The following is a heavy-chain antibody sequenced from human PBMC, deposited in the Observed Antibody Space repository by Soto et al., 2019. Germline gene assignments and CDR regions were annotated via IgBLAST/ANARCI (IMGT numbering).Heavy chain of an antibody. CDR2: IYYSGST. V-gene: IGHV4-59*08. CDR1: GGSISSYY. CDR3: ASYNWYFDL. Sequence: QVQLQESGPGLVKPSETLSLTCTVSGGSISSYYWSWIRQPPGKGLEWIGYIYYSGSTNYNPSLKSRVTTSVDTSKNPFSLTLSSVTAADTALYYCASYNWYFDLWGRGTLVTVSS. J-gene: IGHJ2*01. D-gene: IGHD2-2*02.